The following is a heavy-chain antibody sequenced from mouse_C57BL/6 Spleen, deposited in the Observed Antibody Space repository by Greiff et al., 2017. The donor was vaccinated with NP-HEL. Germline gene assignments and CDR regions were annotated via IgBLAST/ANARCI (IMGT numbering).Heavy chain of an antibody. Sequence: EVQGVESGPGMVKPSQSLSLTCTVTGYSITSGYDWHWIRHFPGNKLEWMGYISYSGSTNYNPSLKSRISITHDTSKNHFFLKLNSVTTEDTATYYCARVLTGAMDYWGQGTSVTVSS. V-gene: IGHV3-1*01. D-gene: IGHD3-2*01. J-gene: IGHJ4*01. CDR1: GYSITSGYD. CDR3: ARVLTGAMDY. CDR2: ISYSGST.